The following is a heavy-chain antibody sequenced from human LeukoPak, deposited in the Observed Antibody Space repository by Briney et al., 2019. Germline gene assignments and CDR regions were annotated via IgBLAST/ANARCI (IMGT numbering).Heavy chain of an antibody. D-gene: IGHD3/OR15-3a*01. CDR1: GFTLSDYY. V-gene: IGHV3-11*01. J-gene: IGHJ4*02. Sequence: GGSLRLSCAASGFTLSDYYMSWIRQAPGKGLERVSCSSSSGTTIYYADSVKGRFAISRDNAKNSLYLQMNSLRAEDTAVYYCARRRDFIDYWGQGTLVTVSS. CDR2: SSSSGTTI. CDR3: ARRRDFIDY.